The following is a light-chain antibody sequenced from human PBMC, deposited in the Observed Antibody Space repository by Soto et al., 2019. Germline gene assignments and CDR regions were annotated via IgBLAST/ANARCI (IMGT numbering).Light chain of an antibody. CDR3: QQYDTYPWT. CDR1: QGISSW. J-gene: IGKJ1*01. V-gene: IGKV1D-16*01. Sequence: DIQMTQSPSSVSASVGDRVTITCRASQGISSWLAWYQQKPGKAPKLLIYAASSLQSGVPSRFSGSASGTEFTLTISSLQPDDFATYYCQQYDTYPWTFGQGTKVDIK. CDR2: AAS.